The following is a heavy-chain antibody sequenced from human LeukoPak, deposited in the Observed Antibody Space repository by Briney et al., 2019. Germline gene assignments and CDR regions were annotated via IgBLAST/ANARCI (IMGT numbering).Heavy chain of an antibody. CDR3: AKDNKERGYCSGGACYSMALGY. CDR2: INTDGSST. CDR1: GFTFSNYW. Sequence: GGSLRLSCAASGFTFSNYWMHWVRQAPGKGLVWVSRINTDGSSTDYADSVKGRFTISRDNAKNTLYLQMNSLRAEDTAVYYCAKDNKERGYCSGGACYSMALGYWGQGTLVTVSS. V-gene: IGHV3-74*01. D-gene: IGHD2-15*01. J-gene: IGHJ4*02.